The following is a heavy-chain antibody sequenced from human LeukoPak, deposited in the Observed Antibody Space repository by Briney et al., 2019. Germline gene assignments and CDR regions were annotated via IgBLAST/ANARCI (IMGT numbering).Heavy chain of an antibody. V-gene: IGHV5-51*01. D-gene: IGHD3-10*01. Sequence: GESLKISCKGSGYIFTNYWIGWVRQMPGKGLEWIGVIYPDDSDPTYSPPFQGQVHISADNPITTAPLQESSLKASDTAMYFCSRLARRMVWGILCAFDIWGQGTMVTVSS. CDR3: SRLARRMVWGILCAFDI. CDR2: IYPDDSDP. J-gene: IGHJ3*02. CDR1: GYIFTNYW.